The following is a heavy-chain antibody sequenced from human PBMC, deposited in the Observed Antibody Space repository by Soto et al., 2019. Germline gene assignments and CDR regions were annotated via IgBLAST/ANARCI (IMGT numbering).Heavy chain of an antibody. D-gene: IGHD2-15*01. V-gene: IGHV1-18*01. J-gene: IGHJ4*02. CDR2: ISAYNGNT. Sequence: ASVKVSCKASGYTFTSYGISWVRQAPGQGLEWMGWISAYNGNTNYAQKLQGRVTMTTDTSTSTAYMELRSLRSDDTAVYYCARDFTDIVVVVAATGGDYWGQGTLVTVSS. CDR3: ARDFTDIVVVVAATGGDY. CDR1: GYTFTSYG.